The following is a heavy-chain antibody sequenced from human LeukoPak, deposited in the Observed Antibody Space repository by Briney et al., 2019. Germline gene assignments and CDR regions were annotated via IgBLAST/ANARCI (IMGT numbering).Heavy chain of an antibody. CDR2: IYTSGST. CDR3: ARDRPGGSSLDY. J-gene: IGHJ4*02. D-gene: IGHD6-13*01. Sequence: PSQTLSLTCTVSGGSISSGSYYWSWIRQPAGKGLEWIGRIYTSGSTNYNPPLKSRVTISVDTSKNQFSLKLSSVTAADTAVYYCARDRPGGSSLDYWGQGTLVTVSS. CDR1: GGSISSGSYY. V-gene: IGHV4-61*02.